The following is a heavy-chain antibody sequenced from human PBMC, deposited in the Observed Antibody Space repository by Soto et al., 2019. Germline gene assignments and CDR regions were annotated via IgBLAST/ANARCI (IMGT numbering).Heavy chain of an antibody. Sequence: GGSLRLSCAAFGFTVSSNYMSWVRQAPGKGLEWVSLIYSDGNTFNADSVKGRFIISRDNSKNTLFLQMNSLRAEDTAVYYCARAPSHNDLHLAFDYWSQGTLVTVSS. CDR3: ARAPSHNDLHLAFDY. J-gene: IGHJ4*02. V-gene: IGHV3-66*01. CDR1: GFTVSSNY. CDR2: IYSDGNT. D-gene: IGHD3-3*01.